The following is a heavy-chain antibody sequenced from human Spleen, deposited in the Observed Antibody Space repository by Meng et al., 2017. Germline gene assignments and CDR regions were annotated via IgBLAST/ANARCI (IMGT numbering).Heavy chain of an antibody. CDR2: IRKKTYSYAT. V-gene: IGHV3-73*01. D-gene: IGHD3-16*01. CDR1: GFPFSDSA. Sequence: GESLKISCAASGFPFSDSAIHWVRQASGKGLEWVGHIRKKTYSYATAYAASVKGRFTISRDDSQNMAYLQMNSLKTEDTAVYYCTRHDSAWGEYAFDIWGQGTMVTVSS. J-gene: IGHJ3*02. CDR3: TRHDSAWGEYAFDI.